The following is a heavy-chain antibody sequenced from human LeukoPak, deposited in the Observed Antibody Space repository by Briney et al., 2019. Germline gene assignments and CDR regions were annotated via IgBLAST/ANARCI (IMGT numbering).Heavy chain of an antibody. D-gene: IGHD5-12*01. CDR2: IYRSGRT. CDR3: ARGRGLRSYYYYMDV. J-gene: IGHJ6*03. Sequence: SETLSLTCTVSGGSINSGSYYWSWIRQPAGKGLEWIGRIYRSGRTNYNPSLKSRVTISVDTSKNQFSLKLSSVTAADTAVYYCARGRGLRSYYYYMDVWGKGTTVTVSS. CDR1: GGSINSGSYY. V-gene: IGHV4-61*02.